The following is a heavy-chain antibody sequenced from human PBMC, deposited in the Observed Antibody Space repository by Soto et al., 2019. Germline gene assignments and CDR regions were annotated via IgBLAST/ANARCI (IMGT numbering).Heavy chain of an antibody. J-gene: IGHJ4*02. Sequence: GGSLRLSCAASGFTFSSYWVHWVRQAPGKGLVWVSRINGDGAGTAYADSVKGRFTISRDNAKNTLYLQMNSLRAEDTAVYYCARALVTYSSGWYLMDYWGQGTLVTVSS. V-gene: IGHV3-74*01. CDR1: GFTFSSYW. CDR3: ARALVTYSSGWYLMDY. CDR2: INGDGAGT. D-gene: IGHD6-19*01.